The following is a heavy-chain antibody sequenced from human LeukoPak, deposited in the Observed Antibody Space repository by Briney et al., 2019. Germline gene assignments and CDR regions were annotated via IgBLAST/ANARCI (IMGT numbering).Heavy chain of an antibody. CDR2: IVVGSGNT. Sequence: SVKVSCKASGLTFTSSAMQWVRQARGQRLEWIGWIVVGSGNTNYAQKFQERVTITRDMSTSTAYMELSSLRSEDTAVYYCAASIAVASTLDYWGQGTLVTVSS. J-gene: IGHJ4*02. CDR3: AASIAVASTLDY. D-gene: IGHD6-19*01. CDR1: GLTFTSSA. V-gene: IGHV1-58*02.